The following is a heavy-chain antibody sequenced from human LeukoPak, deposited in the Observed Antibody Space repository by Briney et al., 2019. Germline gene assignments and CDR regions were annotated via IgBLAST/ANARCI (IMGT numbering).Heavy chain of an antibody. CDR3: VKTMVTFGGIIRADAFDI. Sequence: GGSLRLSCAASGFTFSNYGMTWVRQAPGKGLEYLSGINNNGGTTNYADSVRGRFTISRDNFKNTLYLQMSSLRPEDTALYYCVKTMVTFGGIIRADAFDIWGQGTMVTVSS. CDR2: INNNGGTT. CDR1: GFTFSNYG. D-gene: IGHD3-16*01. J-gene: IGHJ3*02. V-gene: IGHV3-64D*06.